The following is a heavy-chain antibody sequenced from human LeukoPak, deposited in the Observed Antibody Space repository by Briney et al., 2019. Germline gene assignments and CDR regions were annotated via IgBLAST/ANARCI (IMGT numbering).Heavy chain of an antibody. V-gene: IGHV3-53*01. J-gene: IGHJ4*02. CDR2: LYTGGTT. CDR1: GFTVSTTY. CDR3: ARDLSSGFYYFDY. D-gene: IGHD3-22*01. Sequence: GGSLRLSCVASGFTVSTTYMNWVRQAPGKGLEWVSVLYTGGTTYYADSVTGRFTISRDNSKNTLYLQMNSLRAEDTAMYYCARDLSSGFYYFDYWGQGILVTVSS.